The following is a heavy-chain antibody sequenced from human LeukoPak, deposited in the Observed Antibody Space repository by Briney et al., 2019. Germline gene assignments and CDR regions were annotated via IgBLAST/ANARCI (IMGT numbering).Heavy chain of an antibody. Sequence: GGSLRLSCAASGFTFSSFEMNWVRQAPGKGLEWVSYISSSGSSMYYADSVKGRFTISRDNAKETLYLQMSSLRAEDTAVYYCARAAIGPYFDSWGQGTQVTVSS. CDR3: ARAAIGPYFDS. D-gene: IGHD3-16*01. V-gene: IGHV3-48*03. CDR1: GFTFSSFE. CDR2: ISSSGSSM. J-gene: IGHJ4*02.